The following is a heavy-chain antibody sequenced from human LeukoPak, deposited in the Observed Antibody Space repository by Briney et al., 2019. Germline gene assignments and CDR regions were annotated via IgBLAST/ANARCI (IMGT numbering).Heavy chain of an antibody. CDR1: SGSISTSNYY. D-gene: IGHD3-10*01. CDR3: ARISDYYGSGSYYTDYYYYMDV. V-gene: IGHV4-39*07. Sequence: PSETLSLTCTVSSGSISTSNYYWGWVRQPPGKALEWIGNIFYSGSTYYSPSLKSRVTISLDTSRNQFSLRLNSVTAADTAVYYCARISDYYGSGSYYTDYYYYMDVWGKGTTVTISS. J-gene: IGHJ6*03. CDR2: IFYSGST.